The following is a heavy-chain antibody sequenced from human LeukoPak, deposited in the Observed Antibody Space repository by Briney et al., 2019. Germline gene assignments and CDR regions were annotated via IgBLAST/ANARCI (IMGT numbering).Heavy chain of an antibody. CDR2: ISWDGGST. Sequence: PGGSLRLSCAASGFTFDDYAMHWVRQAPGKGLEWVSLISWDGGSTYYADSVKGRFTISRDNSKNSLYLQMNSLRAEDTALYYCAKDMVQGQLHYYGMDVWGQGTTVTVSS. J-gene: IGHJ6*02. CDR1: GFTFDDYA. D-gene: IGHD1-1*01. V-gene: IGHV3-43D*03. CDR3: AKDMVQGQLHYYGMDV.